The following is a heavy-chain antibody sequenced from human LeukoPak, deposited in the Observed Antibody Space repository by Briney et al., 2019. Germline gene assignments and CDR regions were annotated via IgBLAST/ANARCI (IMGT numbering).Heavy chain of an antibody. CDR2: INPDGTKK. CDR1: GFHFTSYW. D-gene: IGHD5-18*01. J-gene: IGHJ4*02. CDR3: ARQPAVVDLDC. V-gene: IGHV3-7*01. Sequence: PGGSLRLSCAASGFHFTSYWMTWVRQAPGKGLEWVANINPDGTKKTYVDSVKGRFTISRDNAENSLHLQMNSLRVEDTAVYCCARQPAVVDLDCWGQGTLVTVSS.